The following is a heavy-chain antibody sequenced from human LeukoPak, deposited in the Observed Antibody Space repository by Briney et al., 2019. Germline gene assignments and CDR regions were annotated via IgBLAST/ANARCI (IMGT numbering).Heavy chain of an antibody. D-gene: IGHD3-22*01. CDR3: AILRYYYDSSGGN. CDR2: ICYSGST. V-gene: IGHV4-39*01. CDR1: GGSIRSSSYY. J-gene: IGHJ4*02. Sequence: PSETLSRTCTVSGGSIRSSSYYWGWIRQPPGKGLEWIGSICYSGSTYYNPSLKSRVTTSVDTSKNQFSLKLSSVTAADTAVYYCAILRYYYDSSGGNWGQGTLVTVSS.